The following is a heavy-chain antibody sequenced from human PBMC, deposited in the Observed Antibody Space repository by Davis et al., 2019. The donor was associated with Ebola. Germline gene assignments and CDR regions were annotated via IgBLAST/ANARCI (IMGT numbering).Heavy chain of an antibody. V-gene: IGHV1-46*01. D-gene: IGHD3-22*01. J-gene: IGHJ3*02. Sequence: ASVKVSCKASGYRFTSYYMHWVRQAPGQGLEWMGIINPITGGTSCAQNFQVRVNMTRDTSTSTVYMELSSLRSEDTAMYYCAREGGRYYDSSGYVFDIWGQGTMVKVSS. CDR3: AREGGRYYDSSGYVFDI. CDR2: INPITGGT. CDR1: GYRFTSYY.